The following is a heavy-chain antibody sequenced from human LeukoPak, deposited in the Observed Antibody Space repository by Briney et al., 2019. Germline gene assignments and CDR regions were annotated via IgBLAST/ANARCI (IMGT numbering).Heavy chain of an antibody. J-gene: IGHJ4*02. CDR1: GFXFSDYT. Sequence: GGSLKLSCAASGFXFSDYTMNWVRQAPGKGLEWVSSIGSVTTYIYYADSVKGRSTISSDNAKNSLYLQMNSLRAEDTALYYCARAIAVAGTYYFDYWGQGTLVTVSS. D-gene: IGHD6-19*01. V-gene: IGHV3-21*01. CDR3: ARAIAVAGTYYFDY. CDR2: IGSVTTYI.